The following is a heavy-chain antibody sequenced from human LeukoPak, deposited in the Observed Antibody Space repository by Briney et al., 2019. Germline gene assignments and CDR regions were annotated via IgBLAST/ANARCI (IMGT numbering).Heavy chain of an antibody. D-gene: IGHD3-3*01. Sequence: SETLSLTCAVYGGSFSGYYWSWIRQPPGKGLEWIGEINHSGSTNYNPSPKSRVTISVDTSKNQFSLKLSSVTAADTAVYYCARGRGTIFGVVIIPPYFDYWGQGTLVTVSS. CDR2: INHSGST. CDR1: GGSFSGYY. V-gene: IGHV4-34*01. CDR3: ARGRGTIFGVVIIPPYFDY. J-gene: IGHJ4*02.